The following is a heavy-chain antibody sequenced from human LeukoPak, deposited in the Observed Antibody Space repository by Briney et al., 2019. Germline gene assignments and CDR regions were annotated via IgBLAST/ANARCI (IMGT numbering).Heavy chain of an antibody. Sequence: SGTLSLTCAVSGGSISSDNWWSWVRQPPGKGLEWIGSIYYSGTTYYNPSLKSRVTISVDTSKNQFSLKLSSVTAADTAVYYCARLGGSYSGYFDYWGQGTLVTVSS. CDR3: ARLGGSYSGYFDY. D-gene: IGHD1-26*01. J-gene: IGHJ4*02. V-gene: IGHV4-4*02. CDR1: GGSISSDNW. CDR2: IYYSGTT.